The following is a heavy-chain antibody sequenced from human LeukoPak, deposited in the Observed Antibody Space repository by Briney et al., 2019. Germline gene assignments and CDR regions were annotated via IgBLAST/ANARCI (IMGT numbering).Heavy chain of an antibody. Sequence: GGSLRPSCEAFGFLFNDAWMGWVRQAPGKGLEWVGRIKTEFDGATTDYSEPVKGRFTISRDDSQRTVYLQMNSLRTEDAGVYYCITPGGWHIDYWGQGSLVTVSS. CDR1: GFLFNDAW. J-gene: IGHJ4*02. CDR2: IKTEFDGATT. V-gene: IGHV3-15*01. D-gene: IGHD6-19*01. CDR3: ITPGGWHIDY.